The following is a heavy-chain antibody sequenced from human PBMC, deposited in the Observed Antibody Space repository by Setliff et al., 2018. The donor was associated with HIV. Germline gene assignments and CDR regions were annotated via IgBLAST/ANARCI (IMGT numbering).Heavy chain of an antibody. J-gene: IGHJ6*03. CDR2: IKQDGYEK. CDR3: TPITGYYMDV. V-gene: IGHV3-7*03. D-gene: IGHD1-20*01. Sequence: GSLRLSCAASGFIFSTYWMNWVRQVPGKGLEWVASIKQDGYEKYYVDSVKGRFTISRDTARNSLYLQMNSLKTEDTAVYYCTPITGYYMDVWGKGTTVTVSS. CDR1: GFIFSTYW.